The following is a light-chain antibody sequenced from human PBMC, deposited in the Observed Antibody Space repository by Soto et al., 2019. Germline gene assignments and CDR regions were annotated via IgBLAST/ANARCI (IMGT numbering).Light chain of an antibody. V-gene: IGKV1-5*01. Sequence: DIQMTQSPSTLSASVGDRFTITCLASQSISSWLAWYQQKPGKAPKLLIYDASSLESGVPSRFSGSGSGTEFTLTISSLQPDDFATYYCQQYNSYTFGQGTRLEIK. J-gene: IGKJ5*01. CDR3: QQYNSYT. CDR2: DAS. CDR1: QSISSW.